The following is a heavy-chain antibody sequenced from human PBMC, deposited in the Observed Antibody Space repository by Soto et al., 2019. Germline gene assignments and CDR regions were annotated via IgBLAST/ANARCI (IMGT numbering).Heavy chain of an antibody. J-gene: IGHJ4*02. CDR3: AKDYDFWSGFYFDY. D-gene: IGHD3-3*01. CDR2: ISGSGGST. Sequence: GGSLRLSCAASGFTFISYAMSWVRQAPGKGLEWVSAISGSGGSTYYADSVKGRFTISRDNSKNTLYLQMNSLRAEDTAVYYCAKDYDFWSGFYFDYWGQGTLVTVSS. V-gene: IGHV3-23*01. CDR1: GFTFISYA.